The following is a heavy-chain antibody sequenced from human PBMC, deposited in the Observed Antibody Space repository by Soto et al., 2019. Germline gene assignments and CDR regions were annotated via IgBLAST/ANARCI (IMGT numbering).Heavy chain of an antibody. J-gene: IGHJ4*02. CDR2: ISSSGSTI. D-gene: IGHD2-2*01. Sequence: GGSLRLSRAASGFTFSDYYMTWIRQAPGQGLEWLSYISSSGSTIYYADSVKGRFTISRDNAKNSLYLQMNSLRAEDTAVYYCARDRPEYCSSTSCSTFDYWGQGTLVTVSS. CDR3: ARDRPEYCSSTSCSTFDY. V-gene: IGHV3-11*01. CDR1: GFTFSDYY.